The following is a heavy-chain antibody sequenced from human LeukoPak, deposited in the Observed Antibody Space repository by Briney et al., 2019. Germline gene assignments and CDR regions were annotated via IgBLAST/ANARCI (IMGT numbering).Heavy chain of an antibody. J-gene: IGHJ5*02. V-gene: IGHV3-48*03. CDR3: AKDASRIAAAGTPNWFDP. CDR2: ISGSASII. D-gene: IGHD6-13*01. CDR1: GFTFSSYE. Sequence: GGSLRLSCAASGFTFSSYEMNWVRQAPGKGLEWVSYISGSASIIYYADSAKGRFTSSRDNAKNSLYLQMDSLRAEDTAVYYCAKDASRIAAAGTPNWFDPWGQGTLVTVSS.